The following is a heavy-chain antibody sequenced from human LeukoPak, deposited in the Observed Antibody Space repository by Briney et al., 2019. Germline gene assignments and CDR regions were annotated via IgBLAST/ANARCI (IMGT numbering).Heavy chain of an antibody. CDR3: ARSLTAAAGDY. D-gene: IGHD6-25*01. Sequence: GESLKISCKGSGYSFTSYCIGWVRHMPGKGLEWMGFIYPGDSNTRYSPSFQGQVTISADKSITTAYLQWSSLKASDTAMYYCARSLTAAAGDYWGQGTLVTVSS. J-gene: IGHJ4*02. CDR1: GYSFTSYC. V-gene: IGHV5-51*01. CDR2: IYPGDSNT.